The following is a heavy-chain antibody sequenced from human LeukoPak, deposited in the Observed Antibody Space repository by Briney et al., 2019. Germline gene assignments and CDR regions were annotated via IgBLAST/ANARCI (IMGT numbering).Heavy chain of an antibody. J-gene: IGHJ3*02. D-gene: IGHD5-12*01. V-gene: IGHV1-24*01. CDR3: ATYVDIVATTNTRSFDI. CDR2: FDPEDGET. CDR1: GYTLTELS. Sequence: ASVKLSCKVSGYTLTELSMHWVRQAPGKGLEWRGGFDPEDGETIYAQKFQGRVTMTEDTSTDTAYMELSSLRSEDTAVYYCATYVDIVATTNTRSFDIWGQGTMVTVSS.